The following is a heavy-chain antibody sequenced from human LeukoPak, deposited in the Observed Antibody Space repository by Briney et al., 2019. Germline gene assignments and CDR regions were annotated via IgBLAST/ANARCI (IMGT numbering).Heavy chain of an antibody. CDR3: AREDLRGVPLGY. J-gene: IGHJ4*02. CDR1: GGTFSSYA. CDR2: IIPILGIA. Sequence: SVKVSCKASGGTFSSYAISWVRQAPGQGLEWMGRIIPILGIANYAQKFQGRVTITADKSTSTAYMELSSLRSEDTAVYYCAREDLRGVPLGYWGQGTLVTVFS. V-gene: IGHV1-69*04. D-gene: IGHD3-10*01.